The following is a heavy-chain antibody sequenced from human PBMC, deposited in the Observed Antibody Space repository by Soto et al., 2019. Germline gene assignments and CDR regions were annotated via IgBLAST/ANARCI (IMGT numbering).Heavy chain of an antibody. Sequence: SVKVSCKASGGTFSSYTISWVRQAPGQGLEWMGRIIPILGIANYAQKFQGRVTITADKSTSTAYMELSSLRSEDTAVYYCARRNCSGGSCYSGYFDYWGQGTLVTVSS. CDR2: IIPILGIA. J-gene: IGHJ4*02. CDR3: ARRNCSGGSCYSGYFDY. D-gene: IGHD2-15*01. V-gene: IGHV1-69*02. CDR1: GGTFSSYT.